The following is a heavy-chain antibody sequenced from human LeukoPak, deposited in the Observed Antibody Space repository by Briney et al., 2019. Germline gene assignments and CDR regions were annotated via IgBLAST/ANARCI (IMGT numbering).Heavy chain of an antibody. Sequence: PGGSLRLSCAASGFTFASYNMNWVRQAPGKGLEWVAVISYDGSNKYYADSVKGRFTISRDNSKNTLYLQMNSLRAEDTAVYYCARDHGRQLAVAGTVDYWGQGTLVTVSS. J-gene: IGHJ4*02. CDR3: ARDHGRQLAVAGTVDY. CDR2: ISYDGSNK. V-gene: IGHV3-30-3*01. D-gene: IGHD6-19*01. CDR1: GFTFASYN.